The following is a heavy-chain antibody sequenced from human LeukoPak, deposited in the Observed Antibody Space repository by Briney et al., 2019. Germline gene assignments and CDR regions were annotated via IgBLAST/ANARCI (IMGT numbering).Heavy chain of an antibody. V-gene: IGHV3-7*01. J-gene: IGHJ6*03. CDR1: GFTFSSYA. D-gene: IGHD3-22*01. CDR2: IKQDGSEK. CDR3: ARASSQPGYYESDYYYMDV. Sequence: QPGGSLRLSCGASGFTFSSYAMSWVRQAPGKGLEWVANIKQDGSEKYYVDSVKGRFTITRDNAKNSLYLQMNSLSAEDTAVYFCARASSQPGYYESDYYYMDVWGKGTTVTVSS.